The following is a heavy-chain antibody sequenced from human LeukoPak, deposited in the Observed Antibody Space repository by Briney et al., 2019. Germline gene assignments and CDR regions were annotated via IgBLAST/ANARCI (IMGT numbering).Heavy chain of an antibody. D-gene: IGHD3-9*01. J-gene: IGHJ4*02. V-gene: IGHV1-46*01. CDR1: GYTFTSYY. CDR2: INPSGGST. CDR3: ARDLGPYYDILTGLDY. Sequence: ASVKVSCKASGYTFTSYYMHWVRQAPGQGLEWMGIINPSGGSTSYAQKFQGRVTMTRDTSTSTVYMELSSLRSEDTAVYCCARDLGPYYDILTGLDYWGQGTLVTVSS.